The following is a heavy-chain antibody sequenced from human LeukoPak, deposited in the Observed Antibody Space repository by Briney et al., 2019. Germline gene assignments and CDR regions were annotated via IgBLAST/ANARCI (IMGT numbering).Heavy chain of an antibody. CDR3: AREAGIAVAGTFCGYMDV. J-gene: IGHJ6*03. Sequence: SETLSLTCAVSGGSISSSNWWSWVRQPPGKGLEWIEEIYHSGSTNYNPSLKSRVTISVDKSKNQFSLKLSSVTAADTAVYYCAREAGIAVAGTFCGYMDVWGKGTTVTVSS. D-gene: IGHD6-19*01. CDR2: IYHSGST. CDR1: GGSISSSNW. V-gene: IGHV4-4*02.